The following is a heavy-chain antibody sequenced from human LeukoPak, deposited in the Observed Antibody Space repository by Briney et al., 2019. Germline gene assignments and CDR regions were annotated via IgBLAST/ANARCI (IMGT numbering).Heavy chain of an antibody. CDR3: ARSTDVVVVPAALDP. D-gene: IGHD2-2*01. CDR2: INPNSGTT. J-gene: IGHJ5*02. Sequence: GASVKVSCKAAGYTFTSYDINWVGQATGQGLEGMGWINPNSGTTGYAQKFPGTVTFTKTTSINTAYMELSSLRSEDTAVYYCARSTDVVVVPAALDPWGQGTLVTVSS. CDR1: GYTFTSYD. V-gene: IGHV1-8*03.